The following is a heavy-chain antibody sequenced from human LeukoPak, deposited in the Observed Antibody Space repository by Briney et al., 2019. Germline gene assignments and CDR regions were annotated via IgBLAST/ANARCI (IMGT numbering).Heavy chain of an antibody. J-gene: IGHJ4*02. Sequence: GGSLRPSCTASGFTFGDYAMGWVRQAPGKGLECVGFIRSKAYGGTTEYAASVKGRFSISRDDSKDIAYLQMNSLKTEDTAVYFCTRMWKWDLPTPPDYWGQGTLVTVSS. D-gene: IGHD1-26*01. CDR2: IRSKAYGGTT. CDR1: GFTFGDYA. CDR3: TRMWKWDLPTPPDY. V-gene: IGHV3-49*04.